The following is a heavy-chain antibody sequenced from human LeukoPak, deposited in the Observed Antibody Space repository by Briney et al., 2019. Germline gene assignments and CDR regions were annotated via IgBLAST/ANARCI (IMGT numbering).Heavy chain of an antibody. Sequence: SETLSLTCTVSGGSISSSSYFWGWIRQTPGKGLEWVGTIYSSGNTYDNPSLKSRVTISVDTSKNQFSLKLSSVTAADTAVYYCARAYYDSRGYFDYWGQGTLVTVSS. CDR1: GGSISSSSYF. J-gene: IGHJ4*02. CDR2: IYSSGNT. V-gene: IGHV4-39*07. CDR3: ARAYYDSRGYFDY. D-gene: IGHD3-22*01.